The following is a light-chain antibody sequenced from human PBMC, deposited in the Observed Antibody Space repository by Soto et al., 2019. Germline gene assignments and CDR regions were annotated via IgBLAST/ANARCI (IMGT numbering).Light chain of an antibody. CDR1: QSVRSSY. V-gene: IGKV3-20*01. CDR3: QQYGRPPPYT. CDR2: GAT. J-gene: IGKJ2*01. Sequence: EIVLTQSPGTLSLSPGERATLSCRASQSVRSSYLAWYQQKPGQAPRLLIYGATSRATGIPDRFSSSGSGTDFTLTISRLEPEDFAVYYCQQYGRPPPYTSGQRTKLEIK.